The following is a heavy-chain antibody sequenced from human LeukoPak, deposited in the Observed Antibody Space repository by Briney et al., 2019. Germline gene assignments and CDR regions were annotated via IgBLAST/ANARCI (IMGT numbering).Heavy chain of an antibody. CDR2: SGSEGST. CDR1: GFTFSSYV. J-gene: IGHJ4*02. D-gene: IGHD5-24*01. Sequence: GGFLTPSCAASGFTFSSYVIGCVRQAPGKGLEWVSVSGSEGSTYYADSVKGRFTISRDNSKNTLYLQRNSLRAEDAAVYYCANRAAGNNYARGHWGQGTGVSVSS. V-gene: IGHV3-23*01. CDR3: ANRAAGNNYARGH.